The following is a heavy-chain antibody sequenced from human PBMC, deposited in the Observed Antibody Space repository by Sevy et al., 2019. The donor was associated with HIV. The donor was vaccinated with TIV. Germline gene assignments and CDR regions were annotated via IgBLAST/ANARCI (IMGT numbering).Heavy chain of an antibody. J-gene: IGHJ4*02. D-gene: IGHD3-3*01. V-gene: IGHV4-39*01. CDR1: GGSISSSSYY. CDR2: IYYSGST. CDR3: ARQRNQFPHARYYDFWSGYYYFDY. Sequence: SETLSLTCTVSGGSISSSSYYWGWIRQPPGKGLEWIGSIYYSGSTYYNPSLKSRVTISVDTSKNQFSLKLSSVTAADTAVYYCARQRNQFPHARYYDFWSGYYYFDYWGQGTLVTVSS.